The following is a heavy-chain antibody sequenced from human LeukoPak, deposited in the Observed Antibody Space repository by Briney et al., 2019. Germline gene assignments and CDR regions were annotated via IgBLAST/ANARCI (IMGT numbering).Heavy chain of an antibody. CDR3: AKDSAATVRYIWFDP. V-gene: IGHV3-23*01. CDR1: GFTLSSYA. Sequence: GGSLRLSCAASGFTLSSYAMTWVRQATGKGLEWVSAICVRGGSTYYADSVKGRFTIFGDNSKNTLYLQMNSLRAEDTAVYYSAKDSAATVRYIWFDPWGQGTLVTVSS. CDR2: ICVRGGST. J-gene: IGHJ5*02. D-gene: IGHD2-15*01.